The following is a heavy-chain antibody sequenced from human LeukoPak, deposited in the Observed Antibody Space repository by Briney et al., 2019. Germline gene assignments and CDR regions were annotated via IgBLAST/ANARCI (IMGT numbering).Heavy chain of an antibody. V-gene: IGHV3-20*04. CDR3: AREGIVGATAFDY. J-gene: IGHJ4*02. CDR1: GFTVSSNS. CDR2: INWNGGST. Sequence: GGSLRLSCTVSGFTVSSNSMSWVRQAPGKGLEWVSGINWNGGSTGYADSVKGRFTISRDNAKNSLYLQMNSLRAEDTALYYCAREGIVGATAFDYWGQGTLVTVSS. D-gene: IGHD1-26*01.